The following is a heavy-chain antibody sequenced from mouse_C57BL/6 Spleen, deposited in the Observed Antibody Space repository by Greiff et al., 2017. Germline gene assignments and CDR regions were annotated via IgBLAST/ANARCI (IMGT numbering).Heavy chain of an antibody. J-gene: IGHJ1*03. CDR2: ISYDGSN. V-gene: IGHV3-6*01. CDR1: GYSITRGYY. D-gene: IGHD1-1*01. CDR3: ARGGSSYVWYFDV. Sequence: EVKVEESGPGLVKPSQSLSLTCSVTGYSITRGYYWNWIRQFPGNKLEWMGSISYDGSNNYNPSPKNRISITRDTSKNQFFLKLNSVTTEDTATYYCARGGSSYVWYFDVWGTGTTVTVSS.